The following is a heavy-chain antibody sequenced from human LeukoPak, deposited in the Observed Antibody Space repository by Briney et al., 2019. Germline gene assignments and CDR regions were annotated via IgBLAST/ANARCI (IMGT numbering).Heavy chain of an antibody. V-gene: IGHV4-59*01. CDR1: GGSLSSYY. J-gene: IGHJ6*02. CDR2: IYYSGST. CDR3: ARIDYRDYYYGMDV. Sequence: SETLSLTCTVSGGSLSSYYWSWIRQPPGKGLEWIGDIYYSGSTNYNSSLKSRVIISVDTSKNQFSLKLSSVTAADTAVYYCARIDYRDYYYGMDVGGQGTTVTVSS. D-gene: IGHD4-11*01.